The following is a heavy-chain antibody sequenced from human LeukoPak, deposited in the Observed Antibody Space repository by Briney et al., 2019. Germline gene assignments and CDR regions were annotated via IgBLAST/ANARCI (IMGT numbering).Heavy chain of an antibody. CDR1: GFTFSSYW. CDR2: ISSDGSRI. V-gene: IGHV3-74*01. Sequence: GGSLRLSCAASGFTFSSYWMHWVRQAPGKGLVWVSRISSDGSRISYADSVKGRLTISRDDAKKTLDLQMNSLRAEDTAVYFCARDNGRNGFDIWGQGTMVTVSS. J-gene: IGHJ3*02. CDR3: ARDNGRNGFDI.